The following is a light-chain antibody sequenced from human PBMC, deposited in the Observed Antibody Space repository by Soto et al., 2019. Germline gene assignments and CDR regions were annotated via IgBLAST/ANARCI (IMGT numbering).Light chain of an antibody. J-gene: IGLJ3*02. Sequence: QTVLTQEPSSSVSPGGTFTLTCGLSSGSVSKSHYPTWYQQTPGQAPRTLIYNTNTHYSGVPDRFSGSILGNKAALTITGAKAYDETAYYCVLYMCSGMSGFGGGTKHTVL. CDR1: SGSVSKSHY. V-gene: IGLV8-61*01. CDR3: VLYMCSGMSG. CDR2: NTN.